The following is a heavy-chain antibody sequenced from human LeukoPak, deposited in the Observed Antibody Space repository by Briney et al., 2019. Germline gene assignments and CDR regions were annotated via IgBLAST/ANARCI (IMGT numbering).Heavy chain of an antibody. CDR2: IYYSGST. V-gene: IGHV4-39*01. D-gene: IGHD3-22*01. Sequence: SETLSLTCTVSGGSISSSSYYWGWIRQPPGKGLEWIGSIYYSGSTYYNPSLKSRVAISVDTSKNQFSLKLSSVTAADTAVYYCARRLHYYDSSGYLNWFDPWGQGTLVTVSS. CDR1: GGSISSSSYY. CDR3: ARRLHYYDSSGYLNWFDP. J-gene: IGHJ5*02.